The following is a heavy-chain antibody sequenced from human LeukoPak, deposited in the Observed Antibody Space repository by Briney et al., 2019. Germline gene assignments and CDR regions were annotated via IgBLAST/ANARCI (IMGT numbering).Heavy chain of an antibody. V-gene: IGHV1-18*01. J-gene: IGHJ5*02. Sequence: GASVKVSCKASGYTFTSYGISWVRQAPGQGLEWMGWISAYNGNTNYAQKLQGRVTMTTDTSTSTAYMELRSLRSDDTAVYYCARGQQRVELWFGEPGPFDPWGQGTLVTVSS. D-gene: IGHD3-10*01. CDR1: GYTFTSYG. CDR2: ISAYNGNT. CDR3: ARGQQRVELWFGEPGPFDP.